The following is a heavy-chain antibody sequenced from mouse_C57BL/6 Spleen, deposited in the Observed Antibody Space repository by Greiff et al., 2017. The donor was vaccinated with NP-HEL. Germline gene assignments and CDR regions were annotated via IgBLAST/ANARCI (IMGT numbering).Heavy chain of an antibody. V-gene: IGHV5-4*01. CDR2: ISDGGSYT. CDR1: GFTFSSYA. J-gene: IGHJ2*01. D-gene: IGHD3-2*02. Sequence: DVHLVESGGGLVKPGGSLKLSCAASGFTFSSYAMSWVRQTPEKRLEWVATISDGGSYTYYPDNVKGRFTISRDNAKNNLYLQMSHLKSEDTAMYYCARDGTQATGNFDYWGQGTTLTVSS. CDR3: ARDGTQATGNFDY.